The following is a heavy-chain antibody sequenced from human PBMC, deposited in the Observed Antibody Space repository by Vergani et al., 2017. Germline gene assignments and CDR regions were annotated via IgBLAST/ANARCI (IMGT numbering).Heavy chain of an antibody. J-gene: IGHJ3*01. Sequence: QVQLVESGGGVVQPGRSLRLSCAASGFTFSSYGMHWVRQAPGKGLEWVAVISYDGSHNYYADSVKGRFTISRDNSKNTLYLQMNSLTAEDTAVYYCASSKGYKALHDAFDLWGQGTMVSGSS. CDR3: ASSKGYKALHDAFDL. V-gene: IGHV3-30*19. CDR2: ISYDGSHN. CDR1: GFTFSSYG. D-gene: IGHD1-1*01.